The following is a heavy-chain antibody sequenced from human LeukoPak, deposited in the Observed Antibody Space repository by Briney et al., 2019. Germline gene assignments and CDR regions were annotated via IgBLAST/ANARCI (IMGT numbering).Heavy chain of an antibody. J-gene: IGHJ3*01. CDR2: MNHSGST. Sequence: SETLSLTCAVYGGSFSGYYWSWIRQPPGKGLEWIGEMNHSGSTNYNPSLKSRATISVDTAKNQVSLKLSSVTAADTAVYYCARPARIAASGRYAFDFWGEGTLVTVSS. CDR1: GGSFSGYY. V-gene: IGHV4-34*01. CDR3: ARPARIAASGRYAFDF. D-gene: IGHD6-13*01.